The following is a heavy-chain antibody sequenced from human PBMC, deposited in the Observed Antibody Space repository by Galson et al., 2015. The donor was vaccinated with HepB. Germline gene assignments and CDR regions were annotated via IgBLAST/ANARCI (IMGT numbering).Heavy chain of an antibody. D-gene: IGHD5-18*01. CDR2: ISYDGSNK. CDR1: GFTFSSYA. CDR3: AKEGVDTAMVYYYYYYMDV. J-gene: IGHJ6*03. Sequence: LRLSCAASGFTFSSYAMHWVRQAPGKGLEWVAVISYDGSNKYYADSVKGRFTISRDNSKNTLYLQMSSLRAEDTAVYYCAKEGVDTAMVYYYYYYMDVWGKGTTV. V-gene: IGHV3-30-3*01.